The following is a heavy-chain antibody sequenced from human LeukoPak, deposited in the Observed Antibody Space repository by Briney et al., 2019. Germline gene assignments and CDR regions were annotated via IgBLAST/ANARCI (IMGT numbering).Heavy chain of an antibody. CDR3: ASDIVVVPAAIPLGY. CDR1: GYTFTSYD. V-gene: IGHV1-8*01. D-gene: IGHD2-2*02. J-gene: IGHJ4*02. Sequence: ASVKASCKASGYTFTSYDINWVRQATGQGLEWMGWMNPNSGNTGYAQKFQGRVTMTRNTSISTAYMELSSLRSEDTAVYYCASDIVVVPAAIPLGYWGQGTLVTVSS. CDR2: MNPNSGNT.